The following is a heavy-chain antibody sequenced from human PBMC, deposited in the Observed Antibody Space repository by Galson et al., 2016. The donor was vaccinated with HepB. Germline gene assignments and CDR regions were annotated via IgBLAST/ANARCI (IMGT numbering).Heavy chain of an antibody. CDR1: GFTLDNYA. Sequence: SLRLSCAASGFTLDNYAMHWVRQAPGKGLEWVSGISWNSGALGYADSVKGRFTVSRDNAKNSLYLQMNRLRAEDAALYYCANDIGRGTSYYFYGMDVWGKGTTVTVSS. J-gene: IGHJ6*04. CDR3: ANDIGRGTSYYFYGMDV. CDR2: ISWNSGAL. V-gene: IGHV3-9*01. D-gene: IGHD3/OR15-3a*01.